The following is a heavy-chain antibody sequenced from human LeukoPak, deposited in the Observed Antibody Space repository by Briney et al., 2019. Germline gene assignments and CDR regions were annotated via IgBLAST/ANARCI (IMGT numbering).Heavy chain of an antibody. CDR2: INHSGST. Sequence: SETLSLTCAVSGGSFSGYYWSWIRQPPGKGLEWIGEINHSGSTNYNPSLKSRVTISVDTSKNQFSLKLSSVTAADTAVYYCATDYYGSGSYTYWGQGTLVTVSS. CDR3: ATDYYGSGSYTY. CDR1: GGSFSGYY. D-gene: IGHD3-10*01. V-gene: IGHV4-34*01. J-gene: IGHJ4*02.